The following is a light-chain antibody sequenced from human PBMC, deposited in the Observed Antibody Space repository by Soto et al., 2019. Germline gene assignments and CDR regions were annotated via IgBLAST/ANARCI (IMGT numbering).Light chain of an antibody. CDR3: QQYGSSPPSST. Sequence: DIQMTQSPCAISASVGEGVTITCRASQRISSWLAWYQQVPGQAPYLLIYPASSLQSAVPSRFSGSGSGTDFNLTISSLQPEDFAVYYCQQYGSSPPSSTFGQGTRLEIK. CDR1: QRISSW. V-gene: IGKV1-12*01. CDR2: PAS. J-gene: IGKJ5*01.